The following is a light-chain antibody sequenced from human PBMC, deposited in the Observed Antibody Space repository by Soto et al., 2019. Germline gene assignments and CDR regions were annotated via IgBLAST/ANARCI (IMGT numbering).Light chain of an antibody. CDR2: EVS. V-gene: IGLV2-14*01. J-gene: IGLJ1*01. Sequence: QSVLTQLASVSGSPGQSITISCTGTSSDVGGYNYVSWYQQHPGKAPKLMIYEVSNRPSGVSNRFSGSKSGNTASLTISGLQAEDEADYYCSSYTSSSTPDVFGTGTKLTVL. CDR1: SSDVGGYNY. CDR3: SSYTSSSTPDV.